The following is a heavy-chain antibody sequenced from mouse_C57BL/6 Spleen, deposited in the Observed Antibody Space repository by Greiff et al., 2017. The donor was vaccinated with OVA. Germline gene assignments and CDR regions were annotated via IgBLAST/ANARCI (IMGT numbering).Heavy chain of an antibody. CDR1: GYAFSSSW. J-gene: IGHJ3*01. V-gene: IGHV1-82*01. D-gene: IGHD2-5*01. CDR2: IYPGDGDT. CDR3: ARGDSNLAY. Sequence: QVQLQQSGPELVKPGASVKISCKASGYAFSSSWMNWVKQRPGKGLEWIGRIYPGDGDTNYNGKFKGKATLTADKSSSTAYMQLSSLTSEDSAVYFCARGDSNLAYWGQGTLVTVSA.